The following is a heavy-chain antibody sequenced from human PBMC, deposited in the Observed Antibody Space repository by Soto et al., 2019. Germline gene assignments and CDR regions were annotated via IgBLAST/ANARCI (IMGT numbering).Heavy chain of an antibody. D-gene: IGHD2-15*01. CDR2: INSDGSST. CDR3: ARDNGGNYYYGMDV. V-gene: IGHV3-74*01. CDR1: GFTFSSYW. J-gene: IGHJ6*02. Sequence: GGSLRLSCAASGFTFSSYWMHWVRQAPGKGLVWVSRINSDGSSTSYADSVKGRFTISRDNAKNSLYLQMNSLRDEDTAVYYCARDNGGNYYYGMDVWGQGTTVTVSS.